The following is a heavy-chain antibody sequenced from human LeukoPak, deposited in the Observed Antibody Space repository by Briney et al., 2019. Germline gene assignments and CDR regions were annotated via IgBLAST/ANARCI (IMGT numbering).Heavy chain of an antibody. V-gene: IGHV4-39*07. J-gene: IGHJ4*02. D-gene: IGHD3-10*01. CDR3: ARGTM. Sequence: SETPSLTRTVSGGPLHSSSYYRGWIRQPPGKGLEWIGSIYYSGSTYYNPSLKSRVTISVDTSKNQFSLKLSSVTAADTAVYYCARGTMWGQGTLVTVSS. CDR1: GGPLHSSSYY. CDR2: IYYSGST.